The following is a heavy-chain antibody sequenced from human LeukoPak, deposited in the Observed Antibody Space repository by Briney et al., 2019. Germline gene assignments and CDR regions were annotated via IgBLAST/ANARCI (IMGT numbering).Heavy chain of an antibody. D-gene: IGHD5-24*01. CDR2: ISPNSNTI. CDR3: VTESGWLFDY. Sequence: GGSLRLSCAAAGFTFSDRYMSWIRQAPGKGMEWVAYISPNSNTIHYADSVKGRFTIPRDNAKNSLFLQVNSLRAEDTAMYYCVTESGWLFDYWGRGTLVTVSS. J-gene: IGHJ4*02. V-gene: IGHV3-11*04. CDR1: GFTFSDRY.